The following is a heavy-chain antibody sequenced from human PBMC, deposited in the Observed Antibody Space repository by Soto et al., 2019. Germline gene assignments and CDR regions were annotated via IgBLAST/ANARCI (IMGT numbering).Heavy chain of an antibody. J-gene: IGHJ6*02. D-gene: IGHD6-19*01. CDR2: ISAYNGNT. CDR1: GYTFTSYG. V-gene: IGHV1-18*01. CDR3: ARGSLYSSGWYNYYGMDV. Sequence: ASVKVSCKASGYTFTSYGISWVRQAPGQGLEWMGWISAYNGNTNYAQKLQGRVTMTTDTSTSTAYMELRSLRPDDTAVYYCARGSLYSSGWYNYYGMDVWGQGTTVTVSS.